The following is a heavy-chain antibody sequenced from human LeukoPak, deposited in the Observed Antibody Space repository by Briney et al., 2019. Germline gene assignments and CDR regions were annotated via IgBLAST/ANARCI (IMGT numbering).Heavy chain of an antibody. V-gene: IGHV4-39*01. CDR2: IHYSGNT. CDR1: SGSISSSSYY. CDR3: ARHGYCSGGNCYFDY. D-gene: IGHD2-15*01. Sequence: KPSETLSPTCTVSSGSISSSSYYWGWIRQPPGKGLEWIGSIHYSGNTYYNPSLKSRATISVDTSKNQFSLKLSSVTAADTAVYYCARHGYCSGGNCYFDYWGRGTLVTVSS. J-gene: IGHJ4*02.